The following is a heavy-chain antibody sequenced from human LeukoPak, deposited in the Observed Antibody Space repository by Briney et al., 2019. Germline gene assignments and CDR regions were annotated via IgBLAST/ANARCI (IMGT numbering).Heavy chain of an antibody. D-gene: IGHD5-12*01. J-gene: IGHJ4*02. Sequence: PGGSLRLSCAASGFTFTSYSMNWVRQAPGKGLEWVSGISGSGGSTYYADSAKGRFTISRDNSNNTLYLHMSSLRAEDTAVYYCVKVHGGYVSVPYFDYWGQGTLVTVSS. CDR2: ISGSGGST. CDR3: VKVHGGYVSVPYFDY. CDR1: GFTFTSYS. V-gene: IGHV3-23*01.